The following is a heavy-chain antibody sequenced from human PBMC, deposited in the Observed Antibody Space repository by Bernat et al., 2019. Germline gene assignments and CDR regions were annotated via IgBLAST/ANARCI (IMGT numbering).Heavy chain of an antibody. CDR2: TYPGDSDP. J-gene: IGHJ6*02. D-gene: IGHD3-10*01. Sequence: EVQLVQSGAEVKKPGESLKISCKGSGYSFTSYWIGWVRQMPGKGLEWMGITYPGDSDPRYSPSFQGQVTISADKSISTAYLQWSSLKASDTAMYYCATSYGSGSYYKYYYYGMDVWGQGTTVTVSS. V-gene: IGHV5-51*03. CDR3: ATSYGSGSYYKYYYYGMDV. CDR1: GYSFTSYW.